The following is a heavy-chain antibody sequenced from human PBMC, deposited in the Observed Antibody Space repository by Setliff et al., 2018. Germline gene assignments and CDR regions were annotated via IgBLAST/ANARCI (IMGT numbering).Heavy chain of an antibody. CDR2: IYHSGST. J-gene: IGHJ5*02. Sequence: PSETLSLTCAVSGYSISSGYYWGWIRQPPGKGLEWIGSIYHSGSTYYNPSLKSRVTISVDTSKNLFSLKLSSVTAADTAVYYCARELYNIYDRSGYGFTNWFDPWGQGILVTVSS. CDR1: GYSISSGYY. D-gene: IGHD3-22*01. CDR3: ARELYNIYDRSGYGFTNWFDP. V-gene: IGHV4-38-2*02.